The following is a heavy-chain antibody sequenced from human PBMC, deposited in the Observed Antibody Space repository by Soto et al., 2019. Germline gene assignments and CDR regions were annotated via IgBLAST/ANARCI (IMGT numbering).Heavy chain of an antibody. D-gene: IGHD2-15*01. Sequence: QVQLQESGPGLVKPSETLSLTCTVSGGSISSYYWSWIRQPPGKGLEWIGYIYYSGSTNYNPSLKRRVTISVDTSKNQFSLKLSSVTAADMAVYYCASRYGGNFDYWGQGTLVTVSS. CDR1: GGSISSYY. CDR3: ASRYGGNFDY. CDR2: IYYSGST. V-gene: IGHV4-59*01. J-gene: IGHJ4*02.